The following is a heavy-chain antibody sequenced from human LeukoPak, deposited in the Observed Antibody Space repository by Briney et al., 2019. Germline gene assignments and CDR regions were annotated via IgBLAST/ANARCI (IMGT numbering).Heavy chain of an antibody. CDR3: ARSGPYYYDSSGYYETPLFDY. CDR2: INPNSGGT. J-gene: IGHJ4*02. D-gene: IGHD3-22*01. Sequence: ASVKVSFKASGYTFTVYYMHWVRQAPGQGVEWMGWINPNSGGTNYAQKFQGRVTITRDTSISTAYMELSRLRSDDTAVYYCARSGPYYYDSSGYYETPLFDYWGQGTLVTVSS. CDR1: GYTFTVYY. V-gene: IGHV1-2*02.